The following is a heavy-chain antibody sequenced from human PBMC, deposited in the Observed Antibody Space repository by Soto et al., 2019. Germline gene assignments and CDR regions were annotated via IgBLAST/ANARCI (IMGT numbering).Heavy chain of an antibody. D-gene: IGHD4-17*01. V-gene: IGHV4-34*01. CDR2: INHSGST. J-gene: IGHJ3*02. CDR3: ARTTVTTSSRAFDI. Sequence: QVQLQQWGAGLLKPSETLSLTCAVYGGSFSGYYWSWIRQPPGKGLAWIGEINHSGSTNYNPSIKSRVTISVDTSKNQFSLKLSSVTAADTAVYYCARTTVTTSSRAFDIWGQGTMVTVSS. CDR1: GGSFSGYY.